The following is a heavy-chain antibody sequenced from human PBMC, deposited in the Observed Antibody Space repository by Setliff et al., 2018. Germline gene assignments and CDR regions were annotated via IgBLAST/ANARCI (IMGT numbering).Heavy chain of an antibody. CDR2: IYPGDSDT. D-gene: IGHD1-26*01. CDR3: ARVGPLTDDAFDI. J-gene: IGHJ3*02. CDR1: GYTFTNYW. Sequence: PGESLKLSCKGSGYTFTNYWIAWVRQMPGKGLEWMGIIYPGDSDTTYSPSFQGQVTISADKSINTAYLQWSSLKASDTAIYYCARVGPLTDDAFDIWGQGTLVTVSS. V-gene: IGHV5-51*01.